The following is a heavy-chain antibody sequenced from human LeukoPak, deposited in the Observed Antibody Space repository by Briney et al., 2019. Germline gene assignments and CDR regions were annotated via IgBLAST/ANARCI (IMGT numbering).Heavy chain of an antibody. J-gene: IGHJ5*02. V-gene: IGHV4-59*01. Sequence: SETLSLTCIVSGGSISSYYWSWIRQPPGKGLEWIGYIYYSGSTNYNPSLKSRVTISVDTSKNQFSLKLSSVTAADTAVYYCAGGEWFDPWGQGTLVTVSS. CDR3: AGGEWFDP. CDR1: GGSISSYY. CDR2: IYYSGST. D-gene: IGHD3-16*01.